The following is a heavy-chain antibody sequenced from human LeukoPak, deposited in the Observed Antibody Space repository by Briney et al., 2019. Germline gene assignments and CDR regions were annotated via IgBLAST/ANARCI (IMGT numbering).Heavy chain of an antibody. J-gene: IGHJ3*02. D-gene: IGHD5-24*01. CDR2: IYYSGGT. V-gene: IGHV4-61*08. CDR3: ARHVTISGPYDASDI. CDR1: GGSISSGAYY. Sequence: SETLSLTCTVSGGSISSGAYYWSWIRQPPGKGLEWIGYIYYSGGTDYNPSLKSRVTISVDTSKNQFSLKLRSVTAADTAVYYCARHVTISGPYDASDIWGQGTMVTVSP.